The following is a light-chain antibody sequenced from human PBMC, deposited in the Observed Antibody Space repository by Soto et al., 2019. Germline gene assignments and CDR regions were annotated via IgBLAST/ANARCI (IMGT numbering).Light chain of an antibody. Sequence: QSVLTQPRSVSGSPGQSVTISCTGTSSYVGGYNYVSWYQQHTGKAPKLMIYDVSKRPSGVPDRFSGSKSGNTASLTISGLQAEDEADYYCCSYAGSYTLVFGGGTKLTVL. J-gene: IGLJ2*01. V-gene: IGLV2-11*01. CDR1: SSYVGGYNY. CDR2: DVS. CDR3: CSYAGSYTLV.